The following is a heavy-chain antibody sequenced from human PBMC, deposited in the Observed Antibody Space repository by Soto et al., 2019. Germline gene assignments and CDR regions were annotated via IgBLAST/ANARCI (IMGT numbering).Heavy chain of an antibody. V-gene: IGHV4-30-4*01. CDR3: ARVGILLWFGANGMDV. D-gene: IGHD3-10*01. Sequence: SETLSLTCTVSGGSISSGDYYWSWIRQPPGKGLEWIGYIYYSGSTYYNPSLKSRVTISVDTSKNQFSLKLSSVTAADTAVYYCARVGILLWFGANGMDVWGQGTTVTVSS. CDR2: IYYSGST. J-gene: IGHJ6*02. CDR1: GGSISSGDYY.